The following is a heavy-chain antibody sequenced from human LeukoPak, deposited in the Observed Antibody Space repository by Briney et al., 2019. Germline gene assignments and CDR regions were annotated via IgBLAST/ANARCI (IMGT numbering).Heavy chain of an antibody. V-gene: IGHV3-48*04. Sequence: GGSLRLSCATSGFIFGSYSMNWVRQAPGKGLEWVSYISSSSGTIYYADSVKGRFTIFRDNARNSLYLQMNSLRAEDTAVYYCARSRYGGNSFYFDYWGQGTLVTVSS. D-gene: IGHD4-23*01. CDR1: GFIFGSYS. J-gene: IGHJ4*02. CDR3: ARSRYGGNSFYFDY. CDR2: ISSSSGTI.